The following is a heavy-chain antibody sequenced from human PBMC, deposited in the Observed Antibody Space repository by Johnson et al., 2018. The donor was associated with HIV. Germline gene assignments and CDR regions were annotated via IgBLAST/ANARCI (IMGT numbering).Heavy chain of an antibody. V-gene: IGHV3-66*01. CDR2: IYSGGST. Sequence: VQLVESGGGVVQPGGSLRLSCAASGFTFSSYAMSWVRQAPGKGLEWVSVIYSGGSTYYADSVKGRFTISRDNSKNTLYLQMNSLRAEDTAVYYCASLSSSGAFDIWGQGTMVTVSS. J-gene: IGHJ3*02. CDR1: GFTFSSYA. CDR3: ASLSSSGAFDI. D-gene: IGHD6-6*01.